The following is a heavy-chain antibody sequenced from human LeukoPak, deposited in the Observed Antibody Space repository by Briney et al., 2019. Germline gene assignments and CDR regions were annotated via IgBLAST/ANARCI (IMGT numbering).Heavy chain of an antibody. D-gene: IGHD6-19*01. J-gene: IGHJ4*02. CDR3: ARSSGWYGFDY. CDR1: GYTFTGYY. Sequence: GASVKVSCKASGYTFTGYYIHWVRQVPGQGLEWMGWINPNSGGTNYAQKFQGRVTMTRDTSISTAYMELSRLRSDDTAVYYCARSSGWYGFDYWGQGTLVTVSS. V-gene: IGHV1-2*02. CDR2: INPNSGGT.